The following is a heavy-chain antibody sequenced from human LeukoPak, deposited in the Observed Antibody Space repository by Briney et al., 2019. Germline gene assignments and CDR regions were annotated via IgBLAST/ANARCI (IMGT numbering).Heavy chain of an antibody. CDR3: AREPPLAPNWFDP. V-gene: IGHV4-4*07. J-gene: IGHJ5*02. CDR1: GGSFSGYY. CDR2: IYTSGST. Sequence: SETLSLTCAVYGGSFSGYYWSWIRQPAGKGLEWIGRIYTSGSTNYNPSLKSRVTMSVDTSKNQFSLKLSSVTAADTAVYYCAREPPLAPNWFDPWGQGTLVIVSS.